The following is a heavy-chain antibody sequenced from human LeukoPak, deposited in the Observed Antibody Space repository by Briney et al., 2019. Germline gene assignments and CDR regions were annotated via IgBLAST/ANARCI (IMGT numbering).Heavy chain of an antibody. CDR3: AKGELLPQYYFDY. Sequence: GGSLRLSCAASGFTFRTHVMSWVRQAPGKGLEWVSAISGSGGSTYYADSVKGRFTISRDNSKNTLYLQMNSLRAEDTAVYYCAKGELLPQYYFDYWGQGTLVTVSS. CDR2: ISGSGGST. V-gene: IGHV3-23*01. J-gene: IGHJ4*02. CDR1: GFTFRTHV. D-gene: IGHD1-26*01.